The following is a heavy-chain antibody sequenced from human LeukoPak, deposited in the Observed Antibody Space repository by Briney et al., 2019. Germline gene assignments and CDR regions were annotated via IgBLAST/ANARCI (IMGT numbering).Heavy chain of an antibody. J-gene: IGHJ4*02. CDR1: GFTFSSYG. Sequence: AGGSLRLSCAASGFTFSSYGMHWVRQAPVKGLEWVALTWYDGTNTFYADSVKGRFTISRDNSKNTLYLQMSSLRVEDTAVYYCARALQWLVPFDHWGQGTLVTVSS. CDR3: ARALQWLVPFDH. V-gene: IGHV3-33*01. CDR2: TWYDGTNT. D-gene: IGHD6-19*01.